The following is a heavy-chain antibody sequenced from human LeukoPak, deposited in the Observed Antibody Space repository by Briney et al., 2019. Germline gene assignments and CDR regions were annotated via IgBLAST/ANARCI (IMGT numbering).Heavy chain of an antibody. V-gene: IGHV4-59*01. CDR3: ARVPSGSYCVDY. CDR2: IYSSGCT. CDR1: GFSFSDYY. Sequence: SETLSLTCTVSGFSFSDYYLTWIRQPPGKGLEWVWYIYSSGCTNYTLSLKSRFTISVDTSKNSFSLKVTSVTAEDTAVYYCARVPSGSYCVDYWGQGTLVSVSS. J-gene: IGHJ4*02. D-gene: IGHD1-26*01.